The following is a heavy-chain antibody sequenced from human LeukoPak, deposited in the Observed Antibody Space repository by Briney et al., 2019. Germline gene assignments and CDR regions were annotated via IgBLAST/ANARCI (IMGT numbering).Heavy chain of an antibody. CDR2: ISTSSSYI. J-gene: IGHJ4*02. V-gene: IGHV3-21*01. CDR3: ARVGGIAATLSIAWSDY. CDR1: GFTFSSYS. D-gene: IGHD6-13*01. Sequence: GGSLRLSCAASGFTFSSYSMNWVRQAPGRGLEWVSSISTSSSYIYYADSVKGRFTISRDNAKNSLYLQMNSLRAEDTAVYYCARVGGIAATLSIAWSDYWGQGTLVTVSS.